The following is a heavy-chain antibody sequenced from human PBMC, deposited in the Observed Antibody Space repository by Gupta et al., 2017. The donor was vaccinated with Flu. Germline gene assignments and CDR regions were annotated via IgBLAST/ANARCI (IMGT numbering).Heavy chain of an antibody. CDR3: AREDYYDSSGYYLSPGFDY. CDR2: IWFDGSNK. V-gene: IGHV3-33*01. D-gene: IGHD3-22*01. J-gene: IGHJ4*02. Sequence: WVRQAPGKGLEWVAVIWFDGSNKYYADSVKGRFTISRDISKNTLYLQMNSLRAEDTAVYYCAREDYYDSSGYYLSPGFDYWGQGTLVTVSS.